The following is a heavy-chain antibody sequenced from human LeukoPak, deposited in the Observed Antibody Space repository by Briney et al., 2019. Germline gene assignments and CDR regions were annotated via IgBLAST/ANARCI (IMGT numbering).Heavy chain of an antibody. CDR1: GGSISSYY. V-gene: IGHV4-59*08. J-gene: IGHJ4*02. CDR2: IYYSGST. Sequence: SETLSLTCTVSGGSISSYYWRWIRQPPGKGLEWIGYIYYSGSTNYNPSLKSRVTISVDTSKNQFSLKLSSVTAADTAVYYYARRGGDFWSGYFDYWGQGTLVTVSS. CDR3: ARRGGDFWSGYFDY. D-gene: IGHD3-3*01.